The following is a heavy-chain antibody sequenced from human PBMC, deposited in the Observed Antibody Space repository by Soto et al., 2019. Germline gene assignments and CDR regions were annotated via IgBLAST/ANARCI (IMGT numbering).Heavy chain of an antibody. CDR1: GYIFVNYG. CDR2: ISPYTGNT. V-gene: IGHV1-18*01. J-gene: IGHJ6*02. CDR3: VMVDNYVTPTPQDV. Sequence: QVQLVQSGDEVKKPGASVKVSCKASGYIFVNYGIAWVRQAPGQGLEWMGWISPYTGNTHSATKVQGRLTMTTDTXXSRAYMDLGSLTSDDTAVYYCVMVDNYVTPTPQDVWGQGTTVTVSS. D-gene: IGHD3-16*01.